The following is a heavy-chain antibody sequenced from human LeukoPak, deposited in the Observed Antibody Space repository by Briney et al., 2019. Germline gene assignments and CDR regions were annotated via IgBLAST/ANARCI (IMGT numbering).Heavy chain of an antibody. CDR2: INPNSGGT. V-gene: IGHV1-2*06. D-gene: IGHD3-10*01. Sequence: ASVKVSCKASGYTFTGYYMHWVRQAPGQGLEWMVRINPNSGGTDYAQQFQGRVTMTRDTSTSTADMELSSLSTDATAVYYCARGKYGSGPADYWGQGTLVTVSS. J-gene: IGHJ4*02. CDR1: GYTFTGYY. CDR3: ARGKYGSGPADY.